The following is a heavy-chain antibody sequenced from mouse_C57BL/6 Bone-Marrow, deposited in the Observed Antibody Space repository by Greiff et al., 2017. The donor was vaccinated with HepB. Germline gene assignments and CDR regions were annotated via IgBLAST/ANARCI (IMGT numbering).Heavy chain of an antibody. D-gene: IGHD2-4*01. V-gene: IGHV1-18*01. CDR3: ARDDYLAWFAY. CDR2: INPNNGGT. Sequence: EVQLHQSGPELVKPGASVKIPCKDSGYTFTDYNMDWVKQSHGKSLEWIGDINPNNGGTIYNQKFKGKATLTVDKSSSTAYMELRSLTSEDTAVYYCARDDYLAWFAYWGQGTLVTVSA. CDR1: GYTFTDYN. J-gene: IGHJ3*01.